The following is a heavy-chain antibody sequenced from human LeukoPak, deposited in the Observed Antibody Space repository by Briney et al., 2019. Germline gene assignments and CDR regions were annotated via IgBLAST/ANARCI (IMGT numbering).Heavy chain of an antibody. CDR1: GGSLTSYF. J-gene: IGHJ4*01. V-gene: IGHV4-34*01. Sequence: SETLSLTCAVHGGSLTSYFWSWIRQPPGKGLEWIGEITHFGSTNYNPSLRSRVTISRDTSKNQFSLRLTSVTAADTAVYYCAPIFGGCSDFDSWGQGTLVTVSP. CDR2: ITHFGST. CDR3: APIFGGCSDFDS. D-gene: IGHD2-15*01.